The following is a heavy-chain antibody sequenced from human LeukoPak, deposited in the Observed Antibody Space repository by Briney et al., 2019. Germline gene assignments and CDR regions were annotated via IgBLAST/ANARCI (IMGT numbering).Heavy chain of an antibody. Sequence: GGSLRLSCAASGFTAISNYMSWVRQAPGKGLEWSSVIYSGGSTYYADSVKGRFTISRDNTKNTLYLQMNSLRAEDTAVYYCAREGIAVAGKGDYFDYWGQGTLVTVSS. J-gene: IGHJ4*02. V-gene: IGHV3-66*01. CDR2: IYSGGST. CDR1: GFTAISNY. CDR3: AREGIAVAGKGDYFDY. D-gene: IGHD6-19*01.